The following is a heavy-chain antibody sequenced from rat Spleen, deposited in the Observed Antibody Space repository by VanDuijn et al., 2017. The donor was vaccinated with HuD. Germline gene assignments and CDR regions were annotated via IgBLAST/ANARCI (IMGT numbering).Heavy chain of an antibody. CDR2: ISYEGSRT. CDR3: ARHPIYDGSYYLYWYFDF. Sequence: EVQLVESGGGLVQPGRSLKLSCAASGFTFSNYYIAWVRQAPKKGLEWVASISYEGSRTYDADSVKGRFTISRDNAKSTLYLQMNSLRSEDTATYYCARHPIYDGSYYLYWYFDFWGPGTMVTVSS. V-gene: IGHV5-22*01. D-gene: IGHD1-12*02. CDR1: GFTFSNYY. J-gene: IGHJ1*01.